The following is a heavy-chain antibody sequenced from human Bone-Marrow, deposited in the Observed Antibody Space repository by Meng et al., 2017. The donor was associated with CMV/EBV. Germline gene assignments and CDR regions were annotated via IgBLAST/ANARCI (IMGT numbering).Heavy chain of an antibody. CDR2: IYYSGST. CDR1: GGSISSSSYY. D-gene: IGHD1-26*01. V-gene: IGHV4-61*05. Sequence: GSLRLSCTVSGGSISSSSYYWGWIRQPPGKGLEWIGYIYYSGSTNYNPSLKSRVTISVDTSKNQFSLKLSSVTAADTAVYYCARGGGSYGWFDPWGQGTRVTVSS. J-gene: IGHJ5*02. CDR3: ARGGGSYGWFDP.